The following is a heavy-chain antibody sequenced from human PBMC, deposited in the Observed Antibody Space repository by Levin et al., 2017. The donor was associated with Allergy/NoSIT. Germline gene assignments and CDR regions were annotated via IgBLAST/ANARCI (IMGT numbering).Heavy chain of an antibody. Sequence: GASVKVSCKASGYTFTAYYLHWVRQAPGQGLEWMGWIDPNSGGTIFAQKFQGRVTMTRDTSINTVYMEMSSLGSDDTAVYFCARGPNSGGGDYWGQGTLVTVSS. J-gene: IGHJ4*02. CDR3: ARGPNSGGGDY. CDR2: IDPNSGGT. V-gene: IGHV1-2*02. CDR1: GYTFTAYY. D-gene: IGHD1-1*01.